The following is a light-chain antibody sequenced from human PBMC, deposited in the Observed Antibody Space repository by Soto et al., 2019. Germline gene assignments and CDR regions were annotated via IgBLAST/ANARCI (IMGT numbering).Light chain of an antibody. Sequence: DILLIQSPATLSASVGDRITITCRASENIFKFLAWYQQRSGSAPNLLIYAASDLERGVPSRFSGSGSGTEFTLTIDNLQPNDSATYFCQHYHSQSITFGGGTQVEVK. CDR3: QHYHSQSIT. CDR1: ENIFKF. CDR2: AAS. V-gene: IGKV1-5*01. J-gene: IGKJ4*01.